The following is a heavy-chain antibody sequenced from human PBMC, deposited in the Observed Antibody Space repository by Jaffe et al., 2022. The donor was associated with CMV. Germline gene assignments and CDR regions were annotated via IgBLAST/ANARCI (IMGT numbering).Heavy chain of an antibody. CDR2: IYYSGST. D-gene: IGHD6-13*01. V-gene: IGHV4-31*03. CDR1: GGSISSGGYY. J-gene: IGHJ5*02. CDR3: ARDGPPSGAAAPKNLPSRGWFDP. Sequence: QVQLQESGPGLVKPSQTLSLTCTVSGGSISSGGYYWSWIRQHPGKGLEWIGYIYYSGSTYYNPSLKSRVTISVDTSKNQFSLKLSSVTAADTAVYYCARDGPPSGAAAPKNLPSRGWFDPWGQGTLVTVSS.